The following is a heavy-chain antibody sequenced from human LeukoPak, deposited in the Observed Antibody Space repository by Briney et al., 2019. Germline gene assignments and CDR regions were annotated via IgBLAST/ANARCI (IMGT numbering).Heavy chain of an antibody. CDR3: AEDWSNSWGSYFDY. D-gene: IGHD3-16*01. V-gene: IGHV3-30*02. Sequence: GGSLRLSCAASGFTFSSIGMHWVRQAPGKGLEWVAFIRNDGSIKYYADSVQGRFTISRDNSKNTLYLQMNSLRPEDTAVYYCAEDWSNSWGSYFDYWGQGTLVTVSS. CDR1: GFTFSSIG. CDR2: IRNDGSIK. J-gene: IGHJ4*02.